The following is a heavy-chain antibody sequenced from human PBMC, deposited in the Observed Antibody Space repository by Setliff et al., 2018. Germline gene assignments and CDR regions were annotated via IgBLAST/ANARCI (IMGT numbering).Heavy chain of an antibody. Sequence: ASVKVSCKASGYTFTSYAISWVRQAPGQGLEWMGWISAYNGNTNYAQKLQGRVTMTTDTSTSTAYMELRSLRSDDTAVYYCARDLGGLHLTMYHFDYWGQGTLVTVSS. D-gene: IGHD3-10*02. CDR3: ARDLGGLHLTMYHFDY. V-gene: IGHV1-18*01. J-gene: IGHJ4*02. CDR2: ISAYNGNT. CDR1: GYTFTSYA.